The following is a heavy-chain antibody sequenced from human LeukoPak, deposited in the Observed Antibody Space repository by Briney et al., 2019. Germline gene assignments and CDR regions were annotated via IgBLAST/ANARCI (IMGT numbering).Heavy chain of an antibody. V-gene: IGHV6-1*01. CDR2: TYYRSTWYN. Sequence: SQTLSLTCAISGDSFSSNSVTWNWIRQSPSRGPEWLGRTYYRSTWYNDYAVSVRGRITVNPDTSKNQFSLHLNSVTPEDTAVYYCARRLTQYDCFDPWGQGILVTVSS. D-gene: IGHD2-2*01. CDR1: GDSFSSNSVT. J-gene: IGHJ5*02. CDR3: ARRLTQYDCFDP.